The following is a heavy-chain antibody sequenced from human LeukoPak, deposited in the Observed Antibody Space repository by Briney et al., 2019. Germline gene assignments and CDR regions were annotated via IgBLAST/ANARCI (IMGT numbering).Heavy chain of an antibody. J-gene: IGHJ5*02. CDR3: AREWKYYDFWSGYQQREPNWFDP. CDR2: IYTSGST. D-gene: IGHD3-3*01. Sequence: SQTLSLTCTVSGGSISSGGYYWSWIRQPAGKGLEWIGRIYTSGSTNYNPSLKSRVTMSVDTSKNQFSLKLSSVTAADTAVYYCAREWKYYDFWSGYQQREPNWFDPWGQGTLVTVSS. V-gene: IGHV4-61*02. CDR1: GGSISSGGYY.